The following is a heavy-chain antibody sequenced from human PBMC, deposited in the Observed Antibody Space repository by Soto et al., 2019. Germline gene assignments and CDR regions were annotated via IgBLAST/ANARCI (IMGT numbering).Heavy chain of an antibody. CDR1: GFTFSSYA. CDR3: AKDHRADLYSDNQYFDY. Sequence: GSLRLSCAASGFTFSSYAMSWVRQAPGKGLEWVSAISGSGGSTYYADSVKGRFTISRDNSKNTLYLQMNSLRAEDTAVYYCAKDHRADLYSDNQYFDYWGQGTLVTVSS. D-gene: IGHD3-9*01. CDR2: ISGSGGST. J-gene: IGHJ4*02. V-gene: IGHV3-23*01.